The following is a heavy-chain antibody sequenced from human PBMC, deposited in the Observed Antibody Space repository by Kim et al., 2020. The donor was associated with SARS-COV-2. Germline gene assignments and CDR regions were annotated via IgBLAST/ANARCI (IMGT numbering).Heavy chain of an antibody. D-gene: IGHD1-1*01. CDR1: GFSFSDSD. V-gene: IGHV3-73*01. CDR3: ARNPRRGSGEPFDS. CDR2: IRVKADNYAT. Sequence: GGSLRLSCAASGFSFSDSDMHWVRQGSGKGLEWIGRIRVKADNYATEYGASVKGRFTISRDDSKSTAYLQMNSLKTDDTALYYCARNPRRGSGEPFDSWGQGTLVTVSS. J-gene: IGHJ4*02.